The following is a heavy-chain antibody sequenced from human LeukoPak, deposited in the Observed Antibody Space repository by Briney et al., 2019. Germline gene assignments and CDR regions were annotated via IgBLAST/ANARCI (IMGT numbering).Heavy chain of an antibody. CDR3: AKSANMYYDFWSGHTQPSYYFDY. J-gene: IGHJ4*02. D-gene: IGHD3-3*01. V-gene: IGHV3-23*01. CDR2: IIVSGGST. Sequence: PGGSLRLSCAVSGFTFRSYAMSWVRQAPGKGLGWGSAIIVSGGSTNYADSVKGRFTISRDNSKNSLYLQMNSLRAEDTAVYYCAKSANMYYDFWSGHTQPSYYFDYWGQGNLATVSS. CDR1: GFTFRSYA.